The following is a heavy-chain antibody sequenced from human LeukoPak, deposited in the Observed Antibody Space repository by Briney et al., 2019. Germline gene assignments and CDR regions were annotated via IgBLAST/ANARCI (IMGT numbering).Heavy chain of an antibody. V-gene: IGHV1-46*01. CDR1: GYTFTSYY. D-gene: IGHD2-2*01. J-gene: IGHJ4*02. CDR2: INPSGGST. CDR3: ARALPGAYCGTTTCFSGH. Sequence: ASVKVSCKASGYTFTSYYMHWVRQAPGQGLEWMGIINPSGGSTSYAQKFQGRVTMTRDTSTSTAYMELRSLRSDDTAVYYCARALPGAYCGTTTCFSGHWGQGTLVTVSS.